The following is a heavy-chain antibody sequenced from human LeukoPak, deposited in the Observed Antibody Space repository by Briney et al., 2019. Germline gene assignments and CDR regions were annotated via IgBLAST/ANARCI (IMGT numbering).Heavy chain of an antibody. CDR2: FSAYNGNT. CDR1: GYTFTSYG. CDR3: ARDISYYYDSSGYYFDY. D-gene: IGHD3-22*01. V-gene: IGHV1-18*01. Sequence: ASVKVSCKASGYTFTSYGISWVRQAPGQGLEWMGWFSAYNGNTNYAQKLQGRVTMTTDTSTSTAYMELRSLRSDDTAVYYCARDISYYYDSSGYYFDYWGQGTLVTVSS. J-gene: IGHJ4*02.